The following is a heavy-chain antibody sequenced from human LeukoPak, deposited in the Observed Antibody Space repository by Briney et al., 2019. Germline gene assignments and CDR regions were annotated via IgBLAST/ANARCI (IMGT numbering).Heavy chain of an antibody. CDR3: ARDQVTIFGVVTPNFDY. Sequence: PGGSLRLSCAASGFTFSSYSMNWVRQPPGKGLEWVSYISSSSTIYYADSVKGRFTISRDNAKNSLYLQMNSLRAEDTAVYYCARDQVTIFGVVTPNFDYWGQGTLVTVSS. V-gene: IGHV3-48*01. CDR2: ISSSSTI. D-gene: IGHD3-3*01. CDR1: GFTFSSYS. J-gene: IGHJ4*02.